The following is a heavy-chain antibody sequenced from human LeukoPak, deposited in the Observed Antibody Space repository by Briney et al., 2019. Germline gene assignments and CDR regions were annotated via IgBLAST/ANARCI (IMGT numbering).Heavy chain of an antibody. V-gene: IGHV3-48*01. J-gene: IGHJ4*02. CDR2: ISTNSRTT. CDR1: GFTFSDYS. CDR3: ARSPPWAPLVY. Sequence: PGGSLRLSCAASGFTFSDYSMNWVRQAPGKGLEWVSYISTNSRTTYYADSVKGRFTISRDNAKDTLYLQMNSLRAEDTAVYYCARSPPWAPLVYWGQGTLVTVSS.